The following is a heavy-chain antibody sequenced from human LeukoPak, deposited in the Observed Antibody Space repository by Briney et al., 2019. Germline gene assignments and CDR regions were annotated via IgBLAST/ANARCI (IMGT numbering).Heavy chain of an antibody. CDR1: GGSISNKY. V-gene: IGHV4-59*12. CDR2: IYYSGST. J-gene: IGHJ4*02. CDR3: ARGGGPSDY. Sequence: SETLSLTCTVSGGSISNKYWSWIRQPPGKGLEWIGYIYYSGSTNYNPSLKSRATISVDTSKNQFSLKLSSVTAADTAVYYCARGGGPSDYWGQGTLVTVSS.